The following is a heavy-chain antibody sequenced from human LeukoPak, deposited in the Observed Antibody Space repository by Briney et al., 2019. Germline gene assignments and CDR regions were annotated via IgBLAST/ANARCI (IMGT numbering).Heavy chain of an antibody. D-gene: IGHD5-12*01. V-gene: IGHV4-4*07. CDR3: ARMSNHLGSDFFDY. CDR1: GGSISSYY. J-gene: IGHJ4*02. Sequence: PSETLSLTCTVSGGSISSYYWSWIRQPAGKGLEWIGRIYTSGSTNYNPSLKSRVTMSVDTSKNQFSLKLSSVTAADTAVYHCARMSNHLGSDFFDYWGQGTLVTVSS. CDR2: IYTSGST.